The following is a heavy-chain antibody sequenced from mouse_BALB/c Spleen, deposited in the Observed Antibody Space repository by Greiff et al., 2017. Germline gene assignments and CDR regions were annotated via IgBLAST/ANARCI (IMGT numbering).Heavy chain of an antibody. CDR1: GYTFTSYW. J-gene: IGHJ4*01. CDR3: ARGLLRLRGAMDY. CDR2: IYPGDGDT. Sequence: QVQLKQSGAELARPGASVKLSCKASGYTFTSYWMQWVKQRPGQGLEWIGAIYPGDGDTRYTQKFKGKATLTADKSSSTAYMQLSSLASEDSAVYYCARGLLRLRGAMDYWGQGTSVTVSS. D-gene: IGHD1-2*01. V-gene: IGHV1-87*01.